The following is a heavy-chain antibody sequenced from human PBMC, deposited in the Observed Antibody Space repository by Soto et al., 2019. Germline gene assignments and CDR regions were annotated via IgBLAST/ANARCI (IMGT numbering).Heavy chain of an antibody. Sequence: PSQTLSLSCAISGDSVSSNSATWNWIRQSPSRGLEWLGRTYYRSKWYSDYAVSVKSRITINPDTSKNQFSLQLNSVTPEDTAVYYCARAAYSGSYQGYFDYWGQGTLVTVSS. J-gene: IGHJ4*02. D-gene: IGHD1-26*01. V-gene: IGHV6-1*01. CDR1: GDSVSSNSAT. CDR2: TYYRSKWYS. CDR3: ARAAYSGSYQGYFDY.